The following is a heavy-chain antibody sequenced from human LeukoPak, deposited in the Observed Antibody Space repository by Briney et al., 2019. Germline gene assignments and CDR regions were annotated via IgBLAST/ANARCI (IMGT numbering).Heavy chain of an antibody. V-gene: IGHV4-59*01. Sequence: SETLSLTCTVSGGSISSYYWSWIRQPPGKGLEWIGYIYYSGTTNYNPSLKSRVTMSVDTSKNQFSLRLNSVTPADTAVYYCARAKGDYWGQGTLVTVSS. J-gene: IGHJ4*02. CDR2: IYYSGTT. CDR1: GGSISSYY. CDR3: ARAKGDY.